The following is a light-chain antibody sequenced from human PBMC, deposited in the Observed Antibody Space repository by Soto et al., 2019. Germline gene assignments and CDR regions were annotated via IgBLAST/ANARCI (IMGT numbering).Light chain of an antibody. CDR2: EVS. Sequence: QSALTQPASVSGSPGQSPTISCTGTSSDVGSYTYVSWYQQHSGKAPKLMIFEVSDRPSGVSNRFSGSKSGNTASLTISGLQAEDEADYYCSSYTTNNTLVFGGGTKLTVL. CDR1: SSDVGSYTY. J-gene: IGLJ2*01. CDR3: SSYTTNNTLV. V-gene: IGLV2-14*01.